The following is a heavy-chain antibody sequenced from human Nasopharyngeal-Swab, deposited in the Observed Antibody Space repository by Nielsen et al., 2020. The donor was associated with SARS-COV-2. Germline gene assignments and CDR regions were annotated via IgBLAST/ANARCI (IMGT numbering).Heavy chain of an antibody. D-gene: IGHD3-22*01. CDR2: IKQDGSEK. V-gene: IGHV3-7*01. CDR1: GFTFSNYL. J-gene: IGHJ4*02. CDR3: ASHLSYYDRSGYFSEGFDY. Sequence: GQSLKISCAASGFTFSNYLMSWVRQAPGKGLEWVANIKQDGSEKYYLDSVRGRFTISRDNAKNSLFLQMNSLRAEDTAVYYCASHLSYYDRSGYFSEGFDYWGQGTLVTVSS.